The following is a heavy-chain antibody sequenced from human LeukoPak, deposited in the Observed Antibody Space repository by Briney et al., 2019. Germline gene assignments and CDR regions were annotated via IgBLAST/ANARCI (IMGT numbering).Heavy chain of an antibody. CDR1: GGSISSYF. Sequence: SETLCLTCTVSGGSISSYFWSWIRQAPGKGLEWIGNIYYSGSTNYNPSLKSRVTVSVDTSKNQFSLKLSSVTAADTAVYYCARHGTLGSTTYPLDYWGQGTLVTVSS. J-gene: IGHJ4*02. CDR2: IYYSGST. CDR3: ARHGTLGSTTYPLDY. V-gene: IGHV4-59*08. D-gene: IGHD1-26*01.